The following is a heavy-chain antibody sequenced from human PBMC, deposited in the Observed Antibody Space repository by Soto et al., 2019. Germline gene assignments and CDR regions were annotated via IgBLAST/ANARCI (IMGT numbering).Heavy chain of an antibody. J-gene: IGHJ6*03. CDR1: GFTFDDYA. CDR2: ISWNSGSI. D-gene: IGHD3-10*01. Sequence: GGSLRLSCAASGFTFDDYAMHWVRQAPGKGLVWVSGISWNSGSIGYADSVKGRFTISRDNAKNSLYLQMNSLRAEDTALYYCAKDKEMVRGVIGSYMDVWGKGTTVTVSS. CDR3: AKDKEMVRGVIGSYMDV. V-gene: IGHV3-9*01.